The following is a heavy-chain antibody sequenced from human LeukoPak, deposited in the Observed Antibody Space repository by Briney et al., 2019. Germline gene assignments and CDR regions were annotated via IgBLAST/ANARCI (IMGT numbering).Heavy chain of an antibody. V-gene: IGHV4-34*01. Sequence: SETLSLTCAVYGGSFSGYYWSWIRQPPGKGLEWIGEINHSGSTNYNPSLRSQVSISIDTSKNQFSLKLTSVTAADTAVYYCARASYGDYNFDYWGQGTLVTVSS. CDR1: GGSFSGYY. CDR3: ARASYGDYNFDY. D-gene: IGHD4-17*01. J-gene: IGHJ4*02. CDR2: INHSGST.